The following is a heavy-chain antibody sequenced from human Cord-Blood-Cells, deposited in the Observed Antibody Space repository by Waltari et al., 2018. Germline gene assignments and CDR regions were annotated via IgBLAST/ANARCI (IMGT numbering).Heavy chain of an antibody. CDR1: GFTFADYP. D-gene: IGHD6-19*01. Sequence: EVQLVESGGGLVQPGRSLRLSCAASGFTFADYPMPWVRQAPGKGLEWVSGISWNSGSIGYADSVKGRFTISRDNAKNSLYLQMNSLRAEDTALYYCAKDTLNSSGWYWGQGTLVTVSS. CDR3: AKDTLNSSGWY. J-gene: IGHJ4*02. V-gene: IGHV3-9*01. CDR2: ISWNSGSI.